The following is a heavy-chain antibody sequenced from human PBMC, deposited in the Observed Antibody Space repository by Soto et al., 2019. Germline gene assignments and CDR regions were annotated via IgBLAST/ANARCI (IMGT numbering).Heavy chain of an antibody. CDR3: ARDGGRYYAMDV. V-gene: IGHV4-38-2*02. CDR2: IYHSGRT. J-gene: IGHJ6*02. D-gene: IGHD3-3*01. CDR1: GYSIGSGYY. Sequence: SETLSLTCSVSGYSIGSGYYWAWIRQTPEKGLEWIGNIYHSGRTYYNPSLNSRVTISVDTSKNQFSLKLSSVTAADTAIYYCARDGGRYYAMDVWGQGITVTVSS.